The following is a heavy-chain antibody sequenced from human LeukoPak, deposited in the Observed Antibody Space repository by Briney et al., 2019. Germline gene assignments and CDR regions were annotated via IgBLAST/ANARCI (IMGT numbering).Heavy chain of an antibody. CDR2: ISYDGSNK. J-gene: IGHJ4*02. CDR3: ARDSADYGGNSGVY. CDR1: GFTFSSYA. V-gene: IGHV3-30-3*01. Sequence: GGSLRLSCAASGFTFSSYAMHWVRQAPGKGLEWVAVISYDGSNKYYADSVKGRFTISRDNSKNTLYLQMNSLRAEDTAVYYCARDSADYGGNSGVYWGQGTLVTVSS. D-gene: IGHD4-23*01.